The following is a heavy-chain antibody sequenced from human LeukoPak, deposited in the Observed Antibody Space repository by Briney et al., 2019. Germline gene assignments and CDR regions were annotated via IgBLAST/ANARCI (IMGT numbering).Heavy chain of an antibody. V-gene: IGHV3-33*01. J-gene: IGHJ4*02. CDR2: IWYDGSNK. CDR1: GFTFSSYG. CDR3: ASSNWDDESLSDY. Sequence: GGSLRLSCAASGFTFSSYGMHWVRQAPGKGLEWVAVIWYDGSNKYYADSVKGRFTISRDNSKNTLYLQMNSLRAEDTAVYYCASSNWDDESLSDYWGQGTLVTVSS. D-gene: IGHD1-20*01.